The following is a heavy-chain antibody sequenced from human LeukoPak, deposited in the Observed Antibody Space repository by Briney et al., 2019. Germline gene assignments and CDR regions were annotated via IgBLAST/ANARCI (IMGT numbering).Heavy chain of an antibody. Sequence: SETLSLTRTVSGGSISSYYWSWIRQPPGKGLEWIGYIYYSGSTNYNPSLKSRVTISVDTSKNQFSLKLSSVTAADTAVYYCARGPGVRGLDWGQGTLVTVSS. CDR1: GGSISSYY. CDR3: ARGPGVRGLD. D-gene: IGHD3-3*01. J-gene: IGHJ4*02. V-gene: IGHV4-59*01. CDR2: IYYSGST.